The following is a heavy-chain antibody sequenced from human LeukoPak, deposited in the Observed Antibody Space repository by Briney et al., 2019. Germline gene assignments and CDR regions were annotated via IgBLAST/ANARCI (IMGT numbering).Heavy chain of an antibody. CDR2: TYYSGST. J-gene: IGHJ4*02. CDR3: ASGYRGYYYDSSGYYPPYFDY. V-gene: IGHV4-59*01. CDR1: GGSTSSYY. Sequence: SETLSLTCTVSGGSTSSYYWSWIRQPPGKGLEWIGYTYYSGSTNYNPSLKSRVTISVDTSKNQFSLKLSSVTAADTAVYYCASGYRGYYYDSSGYYPPYFDYWGQGTLVTVSS. D-gene: IGHD3-22*01.